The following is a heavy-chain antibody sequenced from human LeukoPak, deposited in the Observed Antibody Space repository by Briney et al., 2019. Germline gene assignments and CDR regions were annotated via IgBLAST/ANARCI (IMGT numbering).Heavy chain of an antibody. CDR2: ISSSSSYI. D-gene: IGHD2/OR15-2a*01. V-gene: IGHV3-21*04. CDR1: GFTFSSYS. Sequence: GGSLRLSCAASGFTFSSYSMNWVRQAPGKGLEWVSSISSSSSYIYYADSVKGRFTISRDNSKNTVYLQMSSLRAEDTAVYYCTNLIASIGTFLGYFDYWGEGTLVTVSS. CDR3: TNLIASIGTFLGYFDY. J-gene: IGHJ4*02.